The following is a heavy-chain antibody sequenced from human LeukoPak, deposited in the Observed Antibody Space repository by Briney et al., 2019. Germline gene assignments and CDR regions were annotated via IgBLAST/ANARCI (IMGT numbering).Heavy chain of an antibody. D-gene: IGHD3-9*01. CDR1: GYTFTSYD. CDR3: ASPDYDILTGYDAEHALDI. V-gene: IGHV1-8*01. Sequence: ASVKVSCKASGYTFTSYDINWVRQATGQGLEWMGWMNPNSGDTGYAQKFQGRLTMTEDTSTDTAYMELRSLRSEDTAVYYCASPDYDILTGYDAEHALDIWGQGTMVTVSS. CDR2: MNPNSGDT. J-gene: IGHJ3*02.